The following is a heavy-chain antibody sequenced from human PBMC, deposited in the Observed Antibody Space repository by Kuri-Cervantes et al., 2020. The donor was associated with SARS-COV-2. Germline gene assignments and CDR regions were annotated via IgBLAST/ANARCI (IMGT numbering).Heavy chain of an antibody. CDR3: ASGILYRWEGYFDY. D-gene: IGHD2-15*01. V-gene: IGHV3-21*01. CDR2: ISSSSSYI. Sequence: GESLKISCAASGFTFSSYGMNWVRQAPGKGLEYVSSISSSSSYIYYADSVKGRFTISRDNAKNSLHLQMNSLRAEDTAVYYCASGILYRWEGYFDYWGQGTLVTVSS. CDR1: GFTFSSYG. J-gene: IGHJ4*02.